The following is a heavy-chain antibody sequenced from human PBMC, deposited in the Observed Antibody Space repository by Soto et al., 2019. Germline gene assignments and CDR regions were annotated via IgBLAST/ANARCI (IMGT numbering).Heavy chain of an antibody. Sequence: ASVKVSCKASGYTFTSYGISWVRQAPGQGLEWMGWISAYNGNTNYAQKLQGRVTMTTDTSTSTAYMELRSLRSDDTAAYYCAGDVGTGSSSNWFDPWGQGTLVTVS. CDR1: GYTFTSYG. V-gene: IGHV1-18*01. D-gene: IGHD6-6*01. J-gene: IGHJ5*02. CDR2: ISAYNGNT. CDR3: AGDVGTGSSSNWFDP.